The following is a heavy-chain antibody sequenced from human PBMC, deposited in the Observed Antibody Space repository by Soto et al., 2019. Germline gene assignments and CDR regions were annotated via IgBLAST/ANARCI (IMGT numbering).Heavy chain of an antibody. J-gene: IGHJ6*03. Sequence: SETLSLTCTVSGGSISSYYWSWIRQPPGKGLEWIGYIYYSGSTNYNPSLKSRVTISVDTSKNQFSLKLSSVTAADTAVYYCARGNRPGYCSSTSCSPGRSYYYMDVWGKGTTVTVSS. CDR2: IYYSGST. CDR3: ARGNRPGYCSSTSCSPGRSYYYMDV. D-gene: IGHD2-2*01. CDR1: GGSISSYY. V-gene: IGHV4-59*01.